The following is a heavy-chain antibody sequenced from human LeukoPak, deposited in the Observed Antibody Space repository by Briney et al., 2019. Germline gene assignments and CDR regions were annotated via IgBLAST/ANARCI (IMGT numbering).Heavy chain of an antibody. CDR3: ARGKRSYDILTGYYKAPPDY. Sequence: PSETLSLTCTVSGGSISRGDYYWSWSRQPRGKGLEWSVYIYYSGSTYYNPSLKSRVTIPVDTSKNQFSLKLSSVTAADTAVYYCARGKRSYDILTGYYKAPPDYWGQGTLVTVSS. CDR1: GGSISRGDYY. J-gene: IGHJ4*02. CDR2: IYYSGST. D-gene: IGHD3-9*01. V-gene: IGHV4-30-4*08.